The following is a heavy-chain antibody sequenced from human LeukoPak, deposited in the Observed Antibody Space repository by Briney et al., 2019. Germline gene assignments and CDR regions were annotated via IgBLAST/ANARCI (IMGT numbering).Heavy chain of an antibody. CDR1: GFTFSSYS. J-gene: IGHJ4*02. V-gene: IGHV3-21*01. Sequence: GGSLRLSCAASGFTFSSYSMNWVRQAPGKGLEWVSSISSSSSYIYYADSVKGRFIISRDNAKNSLYLQMNSLRAEDTAVYYCASPGYSSGGHDYWGQGTLVTVSS. D-gene: IGHD6-25*01. CDR3: ASPGYSSGGHDY. CDR2: ISSSSSYI.